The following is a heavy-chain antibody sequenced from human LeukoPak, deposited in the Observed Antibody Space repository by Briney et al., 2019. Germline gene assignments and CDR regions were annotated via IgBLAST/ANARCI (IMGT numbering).Heavy chain of an antibody. V-gene: IGHV3-33*06. CDR2: IWYDGSNK. J-gene: IGHJ3*02. Sequence: PGGSLRLSCAASGFTFSSYGMHWVRQAPGKGLEWVAVIWYDGSNKYYADSVKGRFTISRDNSKNTLYLQMNSLRAEDTAVYYCAKENFYDSSGYWPGAFDIWGQGTMVTVSS. CDR1: GFTFSSYG. D-gene: IGHD3-22*01. CDR3: AKENFYDSSGYWPGAFDI.